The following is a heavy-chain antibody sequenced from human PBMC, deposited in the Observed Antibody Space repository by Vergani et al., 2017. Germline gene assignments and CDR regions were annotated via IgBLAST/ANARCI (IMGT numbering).Heavy chain of an antibody. V-gene: IGHV3-23*01. CDR2: LTGGGGST. D-gene: IGHD1-26*01. CDR1: GFTFSTYA. J-gene: IGHJ5*01. CDR3: VKDAGSYENCFDS. Sequence: EVQLLESGGSLKQPGGSVRLSCAASGFTFSTYAMHWVRQAPGKGLEWVSALTGGGGSTYYADSFKGRFIISRDNSRDTLYLQMNSLRPEDTATYYWVKDAGSYENCFDSWGQGTLVTVFS.